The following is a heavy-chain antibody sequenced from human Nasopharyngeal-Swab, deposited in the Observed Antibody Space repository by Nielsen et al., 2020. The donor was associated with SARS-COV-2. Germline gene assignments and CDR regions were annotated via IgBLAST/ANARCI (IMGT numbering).Heavy chain of an antibody. J-gene: IGHJ6*02. V-gene: IGHV1-2*06. Sequence: ASVKVSCKASGYNFIDYHMYWVRQAPGQGLEWMGRINPNRGSTNYAQKFHDRVTMTRDTSISTAYMELSSLGFDDTAVYYCARDLRGSAYSTTFYGLDVWGQGTTVTVSS. CDR2: INPNRGST. CDR1: GYNFIDYH. D-gene: IGHD3-22*01. CDR3: ARDLRGSAYSTTFYGLDV.